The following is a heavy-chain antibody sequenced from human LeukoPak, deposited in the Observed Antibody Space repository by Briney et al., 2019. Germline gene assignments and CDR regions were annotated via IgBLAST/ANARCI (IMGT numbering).Heavy chain of an antibody. D-gene: IGHD3-10*01. V-gene: IGHV4-34*01. CDR3: VRQLLLWFGESPRGAFDI. J-gene: IGHJ3*02. CDR2: INHSGST. Sequence: SETLSLTCAVYGGSFSGYYWSWIRQPPGKGLEWIGEINHSGSTNYNPSLKSRVTISVDTSKNQFSLKLSSVTAADTAVYYCVRQLLLWFGESPRGAFDIWAKGQWSPSLQ. CDR1: GGSFSGYY.